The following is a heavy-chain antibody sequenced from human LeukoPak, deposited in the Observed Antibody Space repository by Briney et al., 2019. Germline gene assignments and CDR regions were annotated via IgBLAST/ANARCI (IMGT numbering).Heavy chain of an antibody. CDR1: GFTFSSYA. V-gene: IGHV3-53*01. CDR2: IYSGGST. Sequence: GGSVRLSCAASGFTFSSYAMSWVRQAPGKGLEWVSVIYSGGSTYYADSVKGRFTISRDNSKNTLYLQMNSLRAEDTAVYYCAREVVRGVVDYWGQGTLVTVSS. J-gene: IGHJ4*02. CDR3: AREVVRGVVDY. D-gene: IGHD3-10*01.